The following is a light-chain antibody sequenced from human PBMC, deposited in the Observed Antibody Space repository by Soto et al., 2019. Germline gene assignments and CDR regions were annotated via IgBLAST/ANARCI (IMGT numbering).Light chain of an antibody. Sequence: QSVLTQPASVSGSPGQSITISCTGTSSDVGGYNYVTWYQQHPGKAPKRMMYEVSNRPSGVSKRFSGSKSGNTASMTISGLQAKHEADYYCSSYTSSSALVFGTGTKLTVL. V-gene: IGLV2-14*01. CDR1: SSDVGGYNY. CDR2: EVS. J-gene: IGLJ1*01. CDR3: SSYTSSSALV.